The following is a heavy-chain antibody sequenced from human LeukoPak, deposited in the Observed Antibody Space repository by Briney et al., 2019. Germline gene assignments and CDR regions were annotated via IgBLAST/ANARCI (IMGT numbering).Heavy chain of an antibody. Sequence: GGSLRLSCTASGFTFRNYWMNWVRQAPGKGLERVANIKPDGSDKRYVDSVKGRFTLSRDNAQTSLFLQMNSRRAEDTAYYCGAIGRGAYEVADYWGQGTLVTVSS. V-gene: IGHV3-7*01. CDR1: GFTFRNYW. CDR3: AIGRGAYEVADY. CDR2: IKPDGSDK. J-gene: IGHJ4*02. D-gene: IGHD1-26*01.